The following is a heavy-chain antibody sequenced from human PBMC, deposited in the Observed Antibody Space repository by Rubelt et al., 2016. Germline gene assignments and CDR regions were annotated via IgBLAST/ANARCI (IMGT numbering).Heavy chain of an antibody. Sequence: YGMHWVRQAPGKGLEWVAVIWYDGSNKYYADSVKGRFTISRDNSKNTLYLQMNSLRAEDTALYYCAKDIGAGDSSGYAHSFFDYWGQGTLVTVSS. D-gene: IGHD3-22*01. CDR3: AKDIGAGDSSGYAHSFFDY. CDR2: IWYDGSNK. CDR1: YG. J-gene: IGHJ4*02. V-gene: IGHV3-33*06.